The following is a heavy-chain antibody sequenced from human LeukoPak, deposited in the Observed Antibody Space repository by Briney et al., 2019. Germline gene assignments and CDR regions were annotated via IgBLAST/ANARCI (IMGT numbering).Heavy chain of an antibody. Sequence: SETLSLTCTVSGGSISSGSYHWSWIRQPAGKGLERIGRIYTSGSTNYNPSLKSRVTISVDTSKNQFSLKLSSVTAADTAVYYCARSPPTRRASVYYFDYWGQGTLVTVSS. CDR3: ARSPPTRRASVYYFDY. J-gene: IGHJ4*02. CDR2: IYTSGST. V-gene: IGHV4-61*02. CDR1: GGSISSGSYH. D-gene: IGHD2-8*01.